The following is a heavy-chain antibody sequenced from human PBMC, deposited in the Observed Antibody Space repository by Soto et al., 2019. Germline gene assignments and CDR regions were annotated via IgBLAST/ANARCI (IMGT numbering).Heavy chain of an antibody. J-gene: IGHJ6*02. V-gene: IGHV3-23*01. CDR1: GLTFSSYA. Sequence: GGSLRLSCAASGLTFSSYAMTWVRQAPGKGLEWVSLISDSGDSSYYADSVKGRFTISRDNSKNTLYLQMNNLRAEDTAVYYCATPPQYCSSTSCYNYGMDVWGQGTTVTVSS. CDR3: ATPPQYCSSTSCYNYGMDV. D-gene: IGHD2-2*01. CDR2: ISDSGDSS.